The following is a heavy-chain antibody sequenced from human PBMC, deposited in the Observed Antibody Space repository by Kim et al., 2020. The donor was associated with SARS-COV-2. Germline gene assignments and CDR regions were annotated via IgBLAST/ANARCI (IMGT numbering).Heavy chain of an antibody. D-gene: IGHD3-3*02. V-gene: IGHV4-59*08. CDR1: GGSISSYY. Sequence: SETLSLTCTVSGGSISSYYWSWIRQPPGKGLEWIGYIYYSGSTNYNPSLKSRVTISVDTSKNQFSLKLSSVTAADTAVYYCASILPSTGAFWYFDLWARG. CDR2: IYYSGST. J-gene: IGHJ2*01. CDR3: ASILPSTGAFWYFDL.